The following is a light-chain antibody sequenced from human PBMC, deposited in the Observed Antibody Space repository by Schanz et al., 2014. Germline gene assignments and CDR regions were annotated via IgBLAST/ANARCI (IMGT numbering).Light chain of an antibody. J-gene: IGKJ2*01. CDR3: QQYGSSPYT. CDR2: GAS. V-gene: IGKV3-20*01. Sequence: EIVLTQSPGTLSLSPGERATLSCRASQTVDSNYLAWYQQKPGQAPRLLIYGASNRATGIPDRFGGSVSGTDFTLTISRLEPEDFAVYYCQQYGSSPYTFGQGTKLEIK. CDR1: QTVDSNY.